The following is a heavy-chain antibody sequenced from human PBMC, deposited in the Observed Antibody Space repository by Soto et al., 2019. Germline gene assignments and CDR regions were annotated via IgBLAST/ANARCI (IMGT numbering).Heavy chain of an antibody. Sequence: SETLSLTCTVSGGSISSGGYYWSWIRQHPGKGLEWIGYIYYSGSTYYNPSLKSRVTISVDTSKNQFSLKLSSVTAADTAVYYCARARVRPPAAYNWLDPWGQGTLVTVSS. CDR2: IYYSGST. CDR3: ARARVRPPAAYNWLDP. J-gene: IGHJ5*02. CDR1: GGSISSGGYY. V-gene: IGHV4-31*03. D-gene: IGHD2-2*01.